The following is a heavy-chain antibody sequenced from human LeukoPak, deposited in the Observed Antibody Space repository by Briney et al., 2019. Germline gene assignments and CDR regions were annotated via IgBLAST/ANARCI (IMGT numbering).Heavy chain of an antibody. Sequence: PGGSLRLSCAASGFTFSSYAMSWVRQAPGKGLEWVSAISGSGGSTYYADSVKGRFTISRDNSKNTLYLQMNSLRAKDTAVYYCAKDGTGYCSSTSCHMGYYYYGMDAWGQGTTVTVSS. CDR2: ISGSGGST. J-gene: IGHJ6*02. CDR3: AKDGTGYCSSTSCHMGYYYYGMDA. V-gene: IGHV3-23*01. CDR1: GFTFSSYA. D-gene: IGHD2-2*01.